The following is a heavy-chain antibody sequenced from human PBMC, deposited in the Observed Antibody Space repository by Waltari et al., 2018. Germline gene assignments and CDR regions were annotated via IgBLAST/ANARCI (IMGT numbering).Heavy chain of an antibody. Sequence: EVQLLESGGGLVQPGGSLRLSCAASGFTFSSYAMSWVRQAPGKGLEWVSTISGSGGSTYYAVSVKGRFTISRDNSKNTLYLQMNSLRAEDTAVYYCANIRGVVVVTKGQNYFDYWGLGTLVTVSS. CDR3: ANIRGVVVVTKGQNYFDY. J-gene: IGHJ4*02. CDR2: ISGSGGST. CDR1: GFTFSSYA. D-gene: IGHD3-22*01. V-gene: IGHV3-23*01.